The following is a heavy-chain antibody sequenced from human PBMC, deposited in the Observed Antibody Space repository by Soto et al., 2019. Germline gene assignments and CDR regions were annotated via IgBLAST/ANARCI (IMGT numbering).Heavy chain of an antibody. CDR2: INTISTYI. V-gene: IGHV3-21*01. CDR1: GFNFNTYS. CDR3: AGGVADYYDSSGYFAY. J-gene: IGHJ4*02. D-gene: IGHD3-22*01. Sequence: NPGGSLRLSXAASGFNFNTYSMNWVRQAPGKGLEWVSSINTISTYIYYADSVKGRFTISRDNAKNSLYLQMDSLRAEDTAVYYCAGGVADYYDSSGYFAYWGQGALVTVSS.